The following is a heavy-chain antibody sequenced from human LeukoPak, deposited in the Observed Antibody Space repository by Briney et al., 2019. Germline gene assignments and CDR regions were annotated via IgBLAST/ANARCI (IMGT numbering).Heavy chain of an antibody. D-gene: IGHD3-10*01. V-gene: IGHV1-69*05. CDR2: IIPIFGTA. Sequence: GSSVKVSCKASGSTFSSYAISWVRQAPGQGLEWMGRIIPIFGTANYAQKFQGRVTITTDESTSTAYMELSSLRSEDTAVYYCARDFMVRGVLDDYWGQGTLVTVSS. CDR1: GSTFSSYA. J-gene: IGHJ4*02. CDR3: ARDFMVRGVLDDY.